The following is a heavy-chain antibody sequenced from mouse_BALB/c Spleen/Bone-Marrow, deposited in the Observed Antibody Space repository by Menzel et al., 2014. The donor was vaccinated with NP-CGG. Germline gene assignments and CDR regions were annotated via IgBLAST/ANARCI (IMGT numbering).Heavy chain of an antibody. CDR1: GFTFSSYG. CDR2: ISGGGSYR. CDR3: ATQNFDY. V-gene: IGHV5-9-2*01. Sequence: EVQGVESGGGLVKPGGSLKLSCTASGFTFSSYGMSWVRQTPEKRLEWVATISGGGSYRYYPDSVQGRITISRGNAKNNLYLQMSSLRPEDTALYYCATQNFDYWGQGATLTVSS. J-gene: IGHJ2*01.